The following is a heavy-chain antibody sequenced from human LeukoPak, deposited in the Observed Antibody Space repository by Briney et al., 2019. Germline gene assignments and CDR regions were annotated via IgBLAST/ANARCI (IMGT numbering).Heavy chain of an antibody. CDR2: MNPNSGNT. CDR3: ARGDCSSTSCYLMDV. J-gene: IGHJ6*03. D-gene: IGHD2-2*01. CDR1: GYTFTSYD. Sequence: ASVKVSCEASGYTFTSYDINWVRQATGQGLEWMGWMNPNSGNTGYAQKFQGRVTITRNTSISTAYMELSSLRSEDTAVYYCARGDCSSTSCYLMDVWGKGTTVTVSS. V-gene: IGHV1-8*03.